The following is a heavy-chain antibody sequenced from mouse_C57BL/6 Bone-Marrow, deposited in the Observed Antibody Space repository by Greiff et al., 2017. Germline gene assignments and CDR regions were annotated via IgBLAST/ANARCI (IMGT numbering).Heavy chain of an antibody. J-gene: IGHJ2*01. D-gene: IGHD1-1*01. Sequence: VQLQQSGAELMKPGASVKLSCKATGYKFTGYWIEWVKQRPGHGLEWIGEILPGGGSTNYNEKFKGKATFTADTYSNTAYMHLSSLTTDDSAIYYCARDGDDDFDYWGQGTTLTVSS. CDR1: GYKFTGYW. V-gene: IGHV1-9*01. CDR3: ARDGDDDFDY. CDR2: ILPGGGST.